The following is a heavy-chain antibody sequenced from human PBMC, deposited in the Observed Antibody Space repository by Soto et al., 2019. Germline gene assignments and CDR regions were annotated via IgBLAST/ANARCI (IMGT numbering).Heavy chain of an antibody. CDR2: IYYSGST. J-gene: IGHJ6*02. CDR3: AREGIGGDCPYSYYYGMDV. D-gene: IGHD2-21*02. Sequence: QVQLQESGPGLVKPSQTLSLTCTVSGGSISSGGYYWSWIRQHPGKGLEWIGYIYYSGSTYYNPSLKSRVTISVDTSKNQFSLKLSSVTAADTAVYYCAREGIGGDCPYSYYYGMDVWGQGTTVTVSS. CDR1: GGSISSGGYY. V-gene: IGHV4-31*03.